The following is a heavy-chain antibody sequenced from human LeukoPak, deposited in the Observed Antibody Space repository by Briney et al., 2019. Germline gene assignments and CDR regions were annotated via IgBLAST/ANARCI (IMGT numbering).Heavy chain of an antibody. D-gene: IGHD6-6*01. J-gene: IGHJ4*02. Sequence: ASVRVSCKASGYTFTRYYMHWVRQAPGQGREWMGWINPNSGGTNYVQKFQGRVTITRDTSISTAYMELSRLGSDDTAVYYCARGPSIAVDYWGQGTLVTVSS. CDR1: GYTFTRYY. CDR3: ARGPSIAVDY. V-gene: IGHV1-2*02. CDR2: INPNSGGT.